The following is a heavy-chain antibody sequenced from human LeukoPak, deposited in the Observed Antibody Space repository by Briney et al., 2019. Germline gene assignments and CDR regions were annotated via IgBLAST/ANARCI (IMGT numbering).Heavy chain of an antibody. CDR3: ARDRRGGRYELDS. D-gene: IGHD1-26*01. Sequence: GGSLRLSCAASGFTFSTYAMHWVRQAPGKGLEWVAVIPYDGNNEHYADSVKGRFIISRDNSKNTLYLQMNTLRHEDTAVYYCARDRRGGRYELDSWGRGTLVTVSS. J-gene: IGHJ4*02. CDR2: IPYDGNNE. CDR1: GFTFSTYA. V-gene: IGHV3-30*04.